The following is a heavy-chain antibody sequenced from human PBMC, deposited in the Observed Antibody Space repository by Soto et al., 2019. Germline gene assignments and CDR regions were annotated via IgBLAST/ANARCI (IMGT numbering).Heavy chain of an antibody. J-gene: IGHJ4*02. Sequence: ASVKVSCKASGYTFTSYGISWVRQAPGQGLEWMGWISAYNGNTNYAQKLQGRVTMTTDTSTSTAYMELRSLRSDDTAVYYCASDPALNYDFWSGYYSVFDYWGQGTLVTVSS. V-gene: IGHV1-18*04. CDR2: ISAYNGNT. D-gene: IGHD3-3*01. CDR1: GYTFTSYG. CDR3: ASDPALNYDFWSGYYSVFDY.